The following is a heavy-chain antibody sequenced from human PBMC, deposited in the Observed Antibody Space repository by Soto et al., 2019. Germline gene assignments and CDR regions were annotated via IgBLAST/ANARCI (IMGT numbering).Heavy chain of an antibody. CDR2: ISSRSTNT. CDR1: GFTFSSYT. J-gene: IGHJ4*02. CDR3: ARGPLYYFDY. V-gene: IGHV3-21*02. Sequence: EVQLVESGGGLVKPGGSLRLSCEDSGFTFSSYTMNWVRRAPGKGLEWVSSISSRSTNTHYADSVRGRFTISRDNAKRSLYLQMNSLRAGDTAVYYCARGPLYYFDYWGQGTLVTVSS.